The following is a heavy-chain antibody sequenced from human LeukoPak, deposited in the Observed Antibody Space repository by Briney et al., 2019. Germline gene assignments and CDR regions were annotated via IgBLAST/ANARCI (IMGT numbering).Heavy chain of an antibody. CDR3: AKEFGALIDY. D-gene: IGHD3-10*01. CDR2: ISYDGSNK. Sequence: GGSLRLSCAASGFTFSSYGMHWVRQAPGKGLEWVAVISYDGSNKYYADSVKGRFTISRDNSKNTLYLQMNSLRAEDTAVYYCAKEFGALIDYWGQGTLVTVSS. V-gene: IGHV3-30*18. CDR1: GFTFSSYG. J-gene: IGHJ4*02.